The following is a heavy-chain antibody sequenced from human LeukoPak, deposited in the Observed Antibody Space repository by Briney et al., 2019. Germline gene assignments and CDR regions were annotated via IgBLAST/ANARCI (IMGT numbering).Heavy chain of an antibody. J-gene: IGHJ5*02. D-gene: IGHD6-19*01. CDR2: IIPIFGTA. CDR1: GGTFISYA. Sequence: ASVKVSCKASGGTFISYAISWVRQAPGQGLEWMGGIIPIFGTANYAQKFQGRVTITTDESTSTAYMELSSLRSEDTAVYYCAREPRVGIAVAEGWFDPWGQGTLVTVSS. CDR3: AREPRVGIAVAEGWFDP. V-gene: IGHV1-69*05.